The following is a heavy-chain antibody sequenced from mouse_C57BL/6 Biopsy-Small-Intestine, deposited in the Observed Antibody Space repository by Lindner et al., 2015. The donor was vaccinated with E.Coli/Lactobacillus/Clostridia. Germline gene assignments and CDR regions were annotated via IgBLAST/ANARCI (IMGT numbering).Heavy chain of an antibody. D-gene: IGHD1-3*01. V-gene: IGHV9-3*02. CDR2: INVNTGNP. Sequence: VKVSCKASGYSFTNYNMNWVRQAPGQGLEWMGRINVNTGNPTYAQGFTGRFVFSLDTSVSTAYLEISSLKAEDTAVYYCVRDLNPTITVIGYWGQGTLVTVSS. J-gene: IGHJ4*01. CDR3: VRDLNPTITVIGY. CDR1: GYSFTNYN.